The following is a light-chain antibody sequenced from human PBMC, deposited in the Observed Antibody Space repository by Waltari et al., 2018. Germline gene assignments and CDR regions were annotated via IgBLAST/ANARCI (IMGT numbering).Light chain of an antibody. CDR2: GDS. CDR3: QVWDITTVV. J-gene: IGLJ2*01. Sequence: SYVLTQPPSVSVAPGQTARITCGGNNIVSKSDPWYQQKRGQAPVLVVYGDSDRPSGIPERFSGSNSGNTATLTLSRVEAGDEADYYCQVWDITTVVFGGGTKLTVL. V-gene: IGLV3-21*02. CDR1: NIVSKS.